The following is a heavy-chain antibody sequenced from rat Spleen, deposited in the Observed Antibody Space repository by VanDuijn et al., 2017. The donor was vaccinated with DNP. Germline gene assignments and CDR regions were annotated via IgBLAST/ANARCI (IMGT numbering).Heavy chain of an antibody. CDR1: GFTFSDYN. J-gene: IGHJ3*01. CDR3: ASLNNYNWFAY. Sequence: EVQLVESGGGLVQAGRSLKLSCAASGFTFSDYNMAWVRQAPKKGLEWVATISYDGSSTYYRDSVKGRFTISRDNAKSTLYLQMDSLRSEDTATYYCASLNNYNWFAYWGQGTLVTVSS. CDR2: ISYDGSST. D-gene: IGHD1-10*01. V-gene: IGHV5-7*01.